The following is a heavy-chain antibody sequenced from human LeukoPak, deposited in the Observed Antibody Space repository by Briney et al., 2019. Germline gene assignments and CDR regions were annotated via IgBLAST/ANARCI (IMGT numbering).Heavy chain of an antibody. D-gene: IGHD5-24*01. CDR1: GFTVSSNY. Sequence: GXXRLSCXASGFTVSSNYMSWVRQAPGKGLEWVSVIYSSGNTYYSDSVKGRFTISRDNSKNTLYLQMNSLRAEDTAVYYCARGDGYNSYYFDYWGQGTLVTVSS. CDR3: ARGDGYNSYYFDY. J-gene: IGHJ4*02. V-gene: IGHV3-53*01. CDR2: IYSSGNT.